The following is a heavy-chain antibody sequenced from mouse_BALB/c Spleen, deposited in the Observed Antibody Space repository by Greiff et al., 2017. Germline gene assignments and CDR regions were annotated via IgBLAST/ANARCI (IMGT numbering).Heavy chain of an antibody. CDR1: GFTFTDYY. J-gene: IGHJ1*01. CDR2: IRNKANGYTT. D-gene: IGHD1-2*01. CDR3: ARDTTTATGFDV. V-gene: IGHV7-3*02. Sequence: DVKLVESGGGLVQPGGSLRLSCATSGFTFTDYYMSWVRQPPGKALEWLGFIRNKANGYTTEYSASVKGRFTISRDNSQSILYLQMNTLRAEDSATYYCARDTTTATGFDVWGAGTTVTVSS.